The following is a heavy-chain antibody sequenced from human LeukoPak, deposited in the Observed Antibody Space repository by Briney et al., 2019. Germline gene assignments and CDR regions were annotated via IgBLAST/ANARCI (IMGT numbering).Heavy chain of an antibody. J-gene: IGHJ4*02. CDR1: GFTMSNYG. V-gene: IGHV3-23*01. D-gene: IGHD6-19*01. Sequence: PGGSLRLSCAASGFTMSNYGVSWVRQAPGKGLEWVSGIRSAVDTTHYADSVKGRFIISRDNSKNTLSLQMNSLRAEDTAVYYCAKEAVAVAGTTDYWGQGTLVTVSS. CDR2: IRSAVDTT. CDR3: AKEAVAVAGTTDY.